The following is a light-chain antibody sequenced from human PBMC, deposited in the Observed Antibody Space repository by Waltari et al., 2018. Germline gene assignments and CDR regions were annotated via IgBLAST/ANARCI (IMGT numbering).Light chain of an antibody. Sequence: EIVLTQSPGTLSSSPGERATLSCRASQSVSRNYLVWYQQKPGQAPRLLIYGASSRAAGIPDRFSGSGSGTDFILTISRLEAEDFAVYYCQQYGSSPGITFGQGTRLEIK. CDR3: QQYGSSPGIT. CDR1: QSVSRNY. J-gene: IGKJ5*01. CDR2: GAS. V-gene: IGKV3-20*01.